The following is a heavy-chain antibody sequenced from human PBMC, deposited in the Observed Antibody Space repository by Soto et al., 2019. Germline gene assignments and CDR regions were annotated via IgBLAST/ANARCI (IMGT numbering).Heavy chain of an antibody. CDR3: ARGDIAAETFFYYYGMDL. D-gene: IGHD6-13*01. Sequence: QLVESGGGLVQPGGSLRLSCAASGFTLHNYWMHWVRQAPGIGLVWVSRINGDATSTSYADSVKGRFTSSSDNARSTVYLQMNSLRDEDTAIYYCARGDIAAETFFYYYGMDLWGQGTTVTVS. V-gene: IGHV3-74*01. CDR1: GFTLHNYW. J-gene: IGHJ6*02. CDR2: INGDATST.